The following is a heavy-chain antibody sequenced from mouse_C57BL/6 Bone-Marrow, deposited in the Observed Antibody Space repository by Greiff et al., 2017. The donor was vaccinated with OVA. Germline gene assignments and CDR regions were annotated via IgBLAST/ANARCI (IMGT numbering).Heavy chain of an antibody. Sequence: VQLQQSGPELVKPGASVKISCKASGYAFSSSWMNWVKQRPGKGLEWIGRIYPGDGDTNYNGKFKGKATLTADKSSSTAYMQLSSLTSEDSAVYFCARGLGGDWGQGTTLTVSS. V-gene: IGHV1-82*01. J-gene: IGHJ2*01. CDR2: IYPGDGDT. D-gene: IGHD1-1*02. CDR1: GYAFSSSW. CDR3: ARGLGGD.